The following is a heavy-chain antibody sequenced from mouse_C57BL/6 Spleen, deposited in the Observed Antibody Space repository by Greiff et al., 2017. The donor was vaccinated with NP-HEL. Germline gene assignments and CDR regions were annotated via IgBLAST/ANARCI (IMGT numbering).Heavy chain of an antibody. Sequence: EVQLQQSGPELVKPGASVKIPCKASGYTFTDYNMDWVKQSHGKSLEWIGDINPNNGGTIYNQKFKGKATLTVDKSSSTAYMEIRSLTSEDTAVYYCARGIYYGNYGFAYWGQGTLVTVSA. CDR3: ARGIYYGNYGFAY. CDR1: GYTFTDYN. CDR2: INPNNGGT. D-gene: IGHD2-1*01. V-gene: IGHV1-18*01. J-gene: IGHJ3*01.